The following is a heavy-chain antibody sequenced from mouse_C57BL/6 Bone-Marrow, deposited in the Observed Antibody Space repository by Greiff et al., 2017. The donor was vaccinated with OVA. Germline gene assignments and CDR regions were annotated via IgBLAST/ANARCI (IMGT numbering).Heavy chain of an antibody. V-gene: IGHV14-2*01. CDR2: IDPEDGET. J-gene: IGHJ1*03. Sequence: VQLQQSGAELVKPGASVKLSCTASGFNIKDYYMHWVKQRTEQGLEWIGRIDPEDGETKYAPKFQGKATITADTSSNTAYLQLSSLTSEDTAVYYCALITTVVAMDWYFDVWGTGTTVTVSS. D-gene: IGHD1-1*01. CDR1: GFNIKDYY. CDR3: ALITTVVAMDWYFDV.